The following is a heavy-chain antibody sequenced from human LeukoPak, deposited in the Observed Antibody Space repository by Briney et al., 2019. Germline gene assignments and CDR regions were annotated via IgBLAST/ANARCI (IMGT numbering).Heavy chain of an antibody. CDR3: AKGSGFGTDH. CDR1: GFTFSTYG. Sequence: GGSLRLSCAASGFTFSTYGMHWVRQAPGKGLEWVAFIRCDGSNEYYVDSVKGRFTISRDNSKNTLYLQMNSLRAEDTAVYYYAKGSGFGTDHWGQGSLVTVSS. V-gene: IGHV3-30*02. CDR2: IRCDGSNE. J-gene: IGHJ4*02. D-gene: IGHD3-3*01.